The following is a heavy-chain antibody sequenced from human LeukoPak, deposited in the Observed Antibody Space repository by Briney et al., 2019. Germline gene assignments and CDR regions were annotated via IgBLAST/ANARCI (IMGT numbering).Heavy chain of an antibody. D-gene: IGHD1-1*01. CDR1: GGSISSGGYS. Sequence: SQTLSLTCAVSGGSISSGGYSWSWIRQPPGKGLEWIGRIYTSGSTNYNPSLKSRVTISVDTSKNQFSLKLSSVTAADTAVYYCARQRTGTIYYFDYWGQGTLVTVSS. V-gene: IGHV4-61*02. CDR2: IYTSGST. J-gene: IGHJ4*02. CDR3: ARQRTGTIYYFDY.